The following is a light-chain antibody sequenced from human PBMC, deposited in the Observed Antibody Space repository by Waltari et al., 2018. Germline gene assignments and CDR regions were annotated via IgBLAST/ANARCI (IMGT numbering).Light chain of an antibody. CDR3: QQYNNWPRTWT. CDR1: QSVSSN. J-gene: IGKJ1*01. CDR2: GAS. Sequence: EIVMTQSPATLSVSPGERATLSCRASQSVSSNLAWYQQKPGQAPRLLISGASTRATGIPARFSGSWSGTDFTLTISSLQSEDFAVYYCQQYNNWPRTWTFGQGTKVEIK. V-gene: IGKV3-15*01.